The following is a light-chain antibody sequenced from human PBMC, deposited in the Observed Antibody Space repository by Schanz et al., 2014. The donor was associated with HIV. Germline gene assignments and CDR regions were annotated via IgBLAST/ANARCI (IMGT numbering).Light chain of an antibody. CDR2: LNSDGSH. Sequence: QPVLTQSPSASASLGASVKLTCTLSSGHSTYAIAWHQQQPEKGPRFLMNLNSDGSHNKGDGIPDRFSGTSSGAERYLTISSLQSEDEADYYCQTWDTGIRVFGGGTKLTV. CDR3: QTWDTGIRV. V-gene: IGLV4-69*01. J-gene: IGLJ3*02. CDR1: SGHSTYA.